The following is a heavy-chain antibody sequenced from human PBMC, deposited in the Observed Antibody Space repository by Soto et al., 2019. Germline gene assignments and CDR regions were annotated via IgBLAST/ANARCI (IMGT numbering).Heavy chain of an antibody. V-gene: IGHV3-15*07. CDR2: IKSKTDGGTT. Sequence: PGGSLRLSCAASGFTFSNAWMNWVRQAPGKGLEWVGRIKSKTDGGTTDYAAPVKGRFTISRDDTKNTLYLQMNSLKTEDTAVYYCTTGHYYDSSGYYYVPGFWGQGTLVTVS. CDR1: GFTFSNAW. J-gene: IGHJ4*02. D-gene: IGHD3-22*01. CDR3: TTGHYYDSSGYYYVPGF.